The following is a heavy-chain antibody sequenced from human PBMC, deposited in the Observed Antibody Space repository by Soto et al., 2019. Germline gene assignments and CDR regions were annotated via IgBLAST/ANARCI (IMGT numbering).Heavy chain of an antibody. J-gene: IGHJ4*02. Sequence: PGGSLRLSCAASGFTFSSYAMSWVRQAPGKGLEWVSAISGSGGSTYYADSVKGRFTISRDNSKNTLYLQMNSLRAEDTAVYYCAKDGRGYDILTGYRKPYYFDYWGQGTLVTVSS. V-gene: IGHV3-23*01. D-gene: IGHD3-9*01. CDR3: AKDGRGYDILTGYRKPYYFDY. CDR1: GFTFSSYA. CDR2: ISGSGGST.